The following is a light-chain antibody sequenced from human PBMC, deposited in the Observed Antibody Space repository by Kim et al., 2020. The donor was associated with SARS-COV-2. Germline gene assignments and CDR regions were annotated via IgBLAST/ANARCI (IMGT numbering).Light chain of an antibody. J-gene: IGKJ3*01. CDR2: DAS. CDR1: QSVSSY. Sequence: SLSPGERATLSCRASQSVSSYLAWYQQKPGQAPRLLIYDASNRATGIPARFSGSGSETDFTLTISSLEPEDFAVYYCQQRSNGFTFGPGTKVDIK. CDR3: QQRSNGFT. V-gene: IGKV3-11*01.